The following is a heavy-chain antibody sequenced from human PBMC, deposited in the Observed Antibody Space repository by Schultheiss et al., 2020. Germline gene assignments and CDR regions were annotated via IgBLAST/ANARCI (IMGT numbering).Heavy chain of an antibody. J-gene: IGHJ4*02. Sequence: SQTLSLTCAISGDSVSSNVGAWNWIRQSPSRGLEWLGRTYYRSKWCYDFAEFVKSRIIINPDTSTNQFSLQLNSVTPEDTAVYYCARGTVATTFDYWGQGTLVTVSS. D-gene: IGHD5-12*01. CDR3: ARGTVATTFDY. V-gene: IGHV6-1*01. CDR2: TYYRSKWCY. CDR1: GDSVSSNVGA.